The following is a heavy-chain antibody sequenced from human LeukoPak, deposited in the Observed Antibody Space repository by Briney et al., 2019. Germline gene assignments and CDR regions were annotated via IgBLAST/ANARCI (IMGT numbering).Heavy chain of an antibody. CDR2: IYSGGST. D-gene: IGHD3-22*01. Sequence: GGSLRLSCAASGLTVSSSYMSWVRQAPGKGLEWVSAIYSGGSTYYADSVKGRFTISRDNSKNTVYLQMNSLRAEDTAVYYCAKDQFDSSGYYPEYFQHWGQGTLVTVSS. V-gene: IGHV3-66*01. CDR1: GLTVSSSY. J-gene: IGHJ1*01. CDR3: AKDQFDSSGYYPEYFQH.